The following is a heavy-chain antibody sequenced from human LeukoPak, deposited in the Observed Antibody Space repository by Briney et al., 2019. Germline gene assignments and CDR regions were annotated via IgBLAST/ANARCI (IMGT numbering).Heavy chain of an antibody. CDR2: ISSDASNQ. D-gene: IGHD2-15*01. J-gene: IGHJ4*02. Sequence: GGSLRLSCVASGFSFSTYGMHWVRQAPGKGLEWVAVISSDASNQHYTDSVKGRFAISRDNSRNTLYLQMNSLRYEGTAVYYCAKDGCSGGSCQADYWGQGTLVTVSS. CDR3: AKDGCSGGSCQADY. V-gene: IGHV3-30*18. CDR1: GFSFSTYG.